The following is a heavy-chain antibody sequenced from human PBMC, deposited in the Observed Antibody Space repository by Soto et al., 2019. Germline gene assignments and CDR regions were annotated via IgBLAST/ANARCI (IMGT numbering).Heavy chain of an antibody. V-gene: IGHV1-2*02. Sequence: GASVNVSCKASGYTFTGYYMHWVRQAAGQGLEWMGWINPNSGGTNYAQKFQGRVTMTRDTSISTAYMELSRLRSYDTAVYYCLEGSSRSYWGQGTLVTVSS. CDR3: LEGSSRSY. CDR2: INPNSGGT. J-gene: IGHJ4*02. D-gene: IGHD2-15*01. CDR1: GYTFTGYY.